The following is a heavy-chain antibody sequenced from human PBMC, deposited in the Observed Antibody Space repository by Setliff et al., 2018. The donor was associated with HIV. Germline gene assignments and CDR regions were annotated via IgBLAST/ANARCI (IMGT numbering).Heavy chain of an antibody. CDR2: IYYSGST. J-gene: IGHJ6*02. Sequence: SETLSLTCTVSGGSISSYYWSWIRQPPGKGLEWIGYIYYSGSTNYNPSLKSRVTISVDTSKNQFSLKLSSVTAADTAVYYCARGNYGDYEVSYYYYGMDVWGQGATVTVSS. CDR1: GGSISSYY. CDR3: ARGNYGDYEVSYYYYGMDV. D-gene: IGHD4-17*01. V-gene: IGHV4-59*01.